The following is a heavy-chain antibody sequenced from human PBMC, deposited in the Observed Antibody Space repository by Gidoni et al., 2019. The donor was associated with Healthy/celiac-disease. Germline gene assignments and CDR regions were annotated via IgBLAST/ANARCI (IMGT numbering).Heavy chain of an antibody. CDR3: ARGECSGGSCYLGYC. J-gene: IGHJ4*02. CDR2: TRNKANSYTT. CDR1: GFTLRDTY. D-gene: IGHD2-15*01. Sequence: EVQLVESGGGLVQPGGSLRLSCAASGFTLRDTYMDWVRQGPGKGLEWVGRTRNKANSYTTEYAASVKGRFTISRDDSKNSLYLQMNSLRTEDTAVYYCARGECSGGSCYLGYCWGQGTLVTVSS. V-gene: IGHV3-72*01.